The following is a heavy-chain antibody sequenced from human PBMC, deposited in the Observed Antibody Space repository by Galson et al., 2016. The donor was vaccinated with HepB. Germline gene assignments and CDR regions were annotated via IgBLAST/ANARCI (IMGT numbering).Heavy chain of an antibody. J-gene: IGHJ6*02. Sequence: SVKVSCKASGGSFRSYGISWVRQAPGQGLEWMGGITPLFGTPNYAPKFQGRVTITADESTSTAYMELNILRSEDTAIYYCAKSIKAAPMRWPSSDGLDVWGQGTTVTVPS. V-gene: IGHV1-69*13. CDR1: GGSFRSYG. CDR3: AKSIKAAPMRWPSSDGLDV. CDR2: ITPLFGTP. D-gene: IGHD3-22*01.